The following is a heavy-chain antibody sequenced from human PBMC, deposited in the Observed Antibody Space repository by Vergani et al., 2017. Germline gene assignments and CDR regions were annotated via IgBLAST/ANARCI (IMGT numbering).Heavy chain of an antibody. J-gene: IGHJ4*02. CDR3: ARDGGYSSSWYGFDY. D-gene: IGHD6-13*01. V-gene: IGHV3-23*01. CDR1: GFTFSSYA. CDR2: ISGSGGST. Sequence: EVQLLESGGGLVQPGGSLRLSCAASGFTFSSYAMSWVRQAPGKGLEWVSAISGSGGSTYYADSVKGRFTISRDNSKNTLYLQMNSLRAEDTAVYYCARDGGYSSSWYGFDYWGQGTLVTVSS.